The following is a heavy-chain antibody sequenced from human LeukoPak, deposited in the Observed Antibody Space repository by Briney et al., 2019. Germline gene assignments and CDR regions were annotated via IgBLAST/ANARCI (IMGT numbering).Heavy chain of an antibody. D-gene: IGHD1-26*01. CDR3: AKGRMGATLNFDY. Sequence: GGSLSLSCAASGFTFSSYAMSWVRHPPGKGLEWVSAISGSGGSTYYADSVKGRFTISRDNSKNTLYLQMNSLRAEDTAVYYCAKGRMGATLNFDYWGQGTLVTVSS. CDR1: GFTFSSYA. CDR2: ISGSGGST. V-gene: IGHV3-23*01. J-gene: IGHJ4*02.